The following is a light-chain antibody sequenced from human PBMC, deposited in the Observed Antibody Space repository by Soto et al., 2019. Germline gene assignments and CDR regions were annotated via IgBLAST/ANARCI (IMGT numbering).Light chain of an antibody. CDR1: QGLRIN. Sequence: DIPMTQSPSSLSASVGDRVTLTCPASQGLRINLAWYQQKPGKAPKRLSYGGCLMDTGVPSRFSGSGSGQEFTLTISNLQPEDFATYYCQQYNRFPPTFGPGTKVDIK. CDR3: QQYNRFPPT. V-gene: IGKV1-17*02. J-gene: IGKJ1*01. CDR2: GGC.